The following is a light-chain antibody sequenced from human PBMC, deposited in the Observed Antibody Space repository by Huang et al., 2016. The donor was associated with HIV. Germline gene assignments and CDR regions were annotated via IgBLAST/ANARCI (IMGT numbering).Light chain of an antibody. V-gene: IGKV3-11*01. CDR2: DGS. CDR3: QQRRSWPLT. CDR1: QTIGTY. Sequence: EVVLTQSPPTLSLSPGATATLSFKASQTIGTYVAWYQQRPGQGPRLLIYDGSNRAAGVPARISGAGSGTTFTLSISGLESEDFGVYYCQQRRSWPLTFGGGTKVEV. J-gene: IGKJ4*01.